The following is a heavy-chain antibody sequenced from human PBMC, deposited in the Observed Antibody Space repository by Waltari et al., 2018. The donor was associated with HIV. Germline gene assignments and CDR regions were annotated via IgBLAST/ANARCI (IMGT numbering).Heavy chain of an antibody. CDR1: DGSVSSGSHY. CDR2: IYYSGRT. CDR3: ARKYDSDAFDI. Sequence: QVQLQESGPGLVKPSETLSPTCTVPDGSVSSGSHYWSRIRQPPGKGLEWIGYIYYSGRTNYNPSLKSRVTISVDTSKNQFSLKLSSVTAADTAVYYCARKYDSDAFDIWGQGTMVTVSS. V-gene: IGHV4-61*01. D-gene: IGHD3-16*01. J-gene: IGHJ3*02.